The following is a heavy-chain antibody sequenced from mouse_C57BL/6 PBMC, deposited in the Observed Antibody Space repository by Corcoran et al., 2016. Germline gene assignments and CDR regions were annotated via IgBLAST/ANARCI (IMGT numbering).Heavy chain of an antibody. J-gene: IGHJ2*01. CDR1: GYSFTSYY. Sequence: QVQLQQSGPELVKPGASVKISCKASGYSFTSYYIHWVKQRPGQGLEWIGWIYPGSGNTKYNEKFKGKATLTADTSSSTAYMQLSSLTSEDSAVYYCASDGYFRSFDYWGQGTTLTVSS. CDR2: IYPGSGNT. D-gene: IGHD2-3*01. V-gene: IGHV1-66*01. CDR3: ASDGYFRSFDY.